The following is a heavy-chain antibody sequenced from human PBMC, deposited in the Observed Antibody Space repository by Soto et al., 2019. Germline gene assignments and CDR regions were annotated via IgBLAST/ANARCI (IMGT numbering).Heavy chain of an antibody. Sequence: QVQLVQSGAEVKKPGASVKVSCKASGYTFTSYDINWVRQATGQGLEWMGWMSPHSGNPGSAQKFQGRVTEARHISRTTAYVELSRLRSEDTALYYCARGPMGADAYSFGYWGQGSLVAVSS. CDR1: GYTFTSYD. J-gene: IGHJ4*02. V-gene: IGHV1-8*01. CDR3: ARGPMGADAYSFGY. CDR2: MSPHSGNP. D-gene: IGHD3-16*01.